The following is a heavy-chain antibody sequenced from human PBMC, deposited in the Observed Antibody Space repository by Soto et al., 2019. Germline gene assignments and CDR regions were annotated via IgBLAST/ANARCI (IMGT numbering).Heavy chain of an antibody. D-gene: IGHD3-3*01. CDR3: AKVLQITICGVARLRPPYYMDV. Sequence: GGSLRLSCAASGFTFSSYAMSWVRQAPGKGLEWVSAISGSGGSTYYADSVKGRFTISRDNSKNTLYLQMNSLRAEDTAVYYCAKVLQITICGVARLRPPYYMDVWGKGTTVTVSS. J-gene: IGHJ6*03. CDR2: ISGSGGST. CDR1: GFTFSSYA. V-gene: IGHV3-23*01.